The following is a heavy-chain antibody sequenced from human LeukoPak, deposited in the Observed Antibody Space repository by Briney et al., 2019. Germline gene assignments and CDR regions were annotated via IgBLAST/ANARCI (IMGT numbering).Heavy chain of an antibody. J-gene: IGHJ3*02. V-gene: IGHV1-69*05. CDR3: ARATIQLWFTGAFDI. Sequence: GASVKVSCKASGGTFSSYAISWVRQAPGQGLEWMGGIIPIFGTANYAQKFQGRVTITTDESTSTAYMELSSLRSEDTAVYYCARATIQLWFTGAFDIWGQGTMVTVSS. CDR2: IIPIFGTA. D-gene: IGHD5-18*01. CDR1: GGTFSSYA.